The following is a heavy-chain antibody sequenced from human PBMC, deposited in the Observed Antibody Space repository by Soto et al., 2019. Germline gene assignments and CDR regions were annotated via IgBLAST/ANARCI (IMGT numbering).Heavy chain of an antibody. Sequence: SETLSLTCTVSGGSISSYYWSWIRQPPGKGLEWIGYIYYSGSTNYNPSLKSRVTISVDTSKNQFSLKLSSVTAADTAVYYCARMTTSYYYYGMDVWGQGTTVTVSS. CDR2: IYYSGST. CDR3: ARMTTSYYYYGMDV. D-gene: IGHD4-4*01. V-gene: IGHV4-59*01. J-gene: IGHJ6*02. CDR1: GGSISSYY.